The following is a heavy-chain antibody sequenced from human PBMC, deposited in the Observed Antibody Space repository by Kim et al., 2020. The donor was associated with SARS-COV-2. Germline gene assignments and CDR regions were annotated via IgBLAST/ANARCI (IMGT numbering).Heavy chain of an antibody. Sequence: SQTLSLTCAISGDRVSSISAACHWIRQSPSRGIEWLGRTYYRSQWYNDYAVSVRSRITINPDTSNNQFSLHLNSVTPEDTSVYYCVRAFSPFKYYHYAMDVWSQATTVTVSS. CDR3: VRAFSPFKYYHYAMDV. CDR1: GDRVSSISAA. J-gene: IGHJ6*02. CDR2: TYYRSQWYN. V-gene: IGHV6-1*01.